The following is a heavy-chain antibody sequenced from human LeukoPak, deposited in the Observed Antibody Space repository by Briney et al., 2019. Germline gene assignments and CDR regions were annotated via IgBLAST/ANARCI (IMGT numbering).Heavy chain of an antibody. V-gene: IGHV3-48*03. CDR3: SRAAAHLSHLWFGMDV. CDR2: ISSSGSTI. CDR1: GFTFSSYE. J-gene: IGHJ6*04. D-gene: IGHD3-10*01. Sequence: PGGSLRLSCAASGFTFSSYEMNWVRQAPGKGLEWVSYISSSGSTIYYADSVKGRFTLSRDNARNSLSLQMNSLRAEDTAVYYCSRAAAHLSHLWFGMDVWGKGTTVTVSS.